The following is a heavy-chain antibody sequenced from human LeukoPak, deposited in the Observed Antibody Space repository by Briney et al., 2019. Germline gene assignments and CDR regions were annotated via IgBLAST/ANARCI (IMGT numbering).Heavy chain of an antibody. CDR3: ARDPNGDYIGAFDN. D-gene: IGHD4-17*01. Sequence: PGGSLRLSCAVSGFIFREYAMTWVRQAPGKGLEWVSSITASDYTTYADSVKGRFTISRDNSKNTLYLQMDSLRGDDTALYHCARDPNGDYIGAFDNWGQGTMVNVSS. CDR2: ITASDYTT. CDR1: GFIFREYA. V-gene: IGHV3-23*01. J-gene: IGHJ3*02.